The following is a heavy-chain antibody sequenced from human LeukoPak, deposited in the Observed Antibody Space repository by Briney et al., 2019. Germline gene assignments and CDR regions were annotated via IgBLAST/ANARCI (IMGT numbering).Heavy chain of an antibody. V-gene: IGHV3-23*01. Sequence: GGSLRLSCPASGFTFSSYAMSWVRQAPGKGLEWVSAISGSGGSTYYADSVKGRFTISRDNSKNTLYLQMNSLRAEDTAVYYCAKRSSGWYNRPFDYWGQGTLVTVSS. CDR2: ISGSGGST. J-gene: IGHJ4*02. CDR3: AKRSSGWYNRPFDY. CDR1: GFTFSSYA. D-gene: IGHD6-19*01.